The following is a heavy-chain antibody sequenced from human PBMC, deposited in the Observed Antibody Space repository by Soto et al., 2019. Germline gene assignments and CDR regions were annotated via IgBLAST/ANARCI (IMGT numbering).Heavy chain of an antibody. J-gene: IGHJ6*02. V-gene: IGHV3-53*01. Sequence: GGSLRLSCAASGFSVSSNYMSWVRQAPGKGLEWVSIIYSGGSTSYADSVRGRFTISRDNSKNTLYLQMNSLRAEDTAVYYCARERDVWGQGTTVTVSS. CDR3: ARERDV. CDR1: GFSVSSNY. CDR2: IYSGGST.